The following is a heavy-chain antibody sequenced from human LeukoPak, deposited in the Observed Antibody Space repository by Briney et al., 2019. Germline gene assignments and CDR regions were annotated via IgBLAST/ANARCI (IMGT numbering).Heavy chain of an antibody. D-gene: IGHD3-10*01. V-gene: IGHV3-7*01. CDR1: GFTFSTYW. CDR2: INEDGSEK. CDR3: ATRSQAPAK. J-gene: IGHJ4*02. Sequence: GGSLRLSCAASGFTFSTYWMTWVRQAPGKGLEWVANINEDGSEKNYVDSVKGRFTISRDNAKNSLSLRVESLGVEDTAVYYCATRSQAPAKWGEGTLVTVSS.